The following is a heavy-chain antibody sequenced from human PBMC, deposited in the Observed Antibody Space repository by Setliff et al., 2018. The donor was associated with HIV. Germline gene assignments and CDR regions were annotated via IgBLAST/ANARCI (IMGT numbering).Heavy chain of an antibody. Sequence: LRLSCAASGFTFSSYEMNWVRQAPGTGLEWVSYISSSGTTIYYADSVKGRFTISRDNAKNSLYLQMNSLRAEDTAVYYCARDGKDGAYYFDYWGQGTLVTVSS. CDR1: GFTFSSYE. CDR3: ARDGKDGAYYFDY. D-gene: IGHD2-21*01. CDR2: ISSSGTTI. J-gene: IGHJ4*02. V-gene: IGHV3-48*03.